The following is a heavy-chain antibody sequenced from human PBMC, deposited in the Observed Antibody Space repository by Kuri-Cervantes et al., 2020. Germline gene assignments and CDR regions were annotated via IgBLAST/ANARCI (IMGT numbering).Heavy chain of an antibody. CDR2: IYYSGST. CDR1: GGSISSSSYY. V-gene: IGHV4-39*07. D-gene: IGHD6-25*01. J-gene: IGHJ4*02. Sequence: SEILSLTCTVSGGSISSSSYYWGWIRQPPGKGLEWIGSIYYSGSTYYNPSLKSRVTISVDTSKNQFSLKLSSVTAADTAVYYCARVVRRGIAAFDYWGRGTLVTVSS. CDR3: ARVVRRGIAAFDY.